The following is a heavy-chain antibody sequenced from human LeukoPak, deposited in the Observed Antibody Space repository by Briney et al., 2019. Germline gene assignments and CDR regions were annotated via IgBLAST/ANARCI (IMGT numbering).Heavy chain of an antibody. CDR1: GGSISSYY. J-gene: IGHJ5*02. CDR3: ARGAYMDLRGSFDP. D-gene: IGHD5-12*01. CDR2: ICTSGST. V-gene: IGHV4-4*09. Sequence: SETLSLTCTVSGGSISSYYWSWIRQPPGEGLEWIGYICTSGSTNYNPSLKSRVTISVDTSKNQFSLKLSSVTAADTAVYYCARGAYMDLRGSFDPWGQGTLVTVSS.